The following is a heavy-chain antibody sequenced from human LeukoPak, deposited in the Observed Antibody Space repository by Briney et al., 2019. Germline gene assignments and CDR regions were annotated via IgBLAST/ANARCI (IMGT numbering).Heavy chain of an antibody. CDR2: IYYSGST. J-gene: IGHJ6*03. Sequence: SETLSLTCTVSGGSISSYYWSWLRQPPGKGLEGIGDIYYSGSTNYNPSLKSRVTISVDTSKNQFSLKLSSVTAADTAVYYCARDGYYDFWSGYYTGGAYYYYMDVWGKGTTVTVSS. D-gene: IGHD3-3*01. V-gene: IGHV4-59*01. CDR3: ARDGYYDFWSGYYTGGAYYYYMDV. CDR1: GGSISSYY.